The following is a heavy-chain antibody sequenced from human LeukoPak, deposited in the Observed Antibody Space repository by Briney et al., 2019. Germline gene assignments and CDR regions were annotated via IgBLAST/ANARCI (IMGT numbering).Heavy chain of an antibody. CDR3: ARGRRRGAILNWFDP. CDR1: GGSFSGYY. CDR2: INRSGST. J-gene: IGHJ5*02. V-gene: IGHV4-34*01. Sequence: PSETLSLTCAVCGGSFSGYYSSWIRQPPGKGLEWIGEINRSGSTNYNPSLKSRVTISVDTSKNQFSLKLSSVTAADTAVYYCARGRRRGAILNWFDPWGQGTLVTVSS. D-gene: IGHD3-10*01.